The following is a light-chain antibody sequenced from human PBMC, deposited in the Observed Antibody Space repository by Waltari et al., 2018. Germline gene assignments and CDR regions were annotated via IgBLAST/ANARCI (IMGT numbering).Light chain of an antibody. J-gene: IGKJ4*01. CDR1: QSVSSY. CDR2: DAS. Sequence: EIVLTQSPFTLSLSPGERATLSCRASQSVSSYLTWYQQKPGQAPRLLIYDASNRATGIPARFRGSGSGTDFTLTISSLEPEDFAVYYCQQRSNWPPALTFGGGTKVEVK. V-gene: IGKV3-11*01. CDR3: QQRSNWPPALT.